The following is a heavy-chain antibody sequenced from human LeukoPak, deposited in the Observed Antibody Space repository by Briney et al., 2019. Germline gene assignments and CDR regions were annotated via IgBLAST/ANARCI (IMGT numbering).Heavy chain of an antibody. Sequence: PGGSLRLSCATPGTIFRNYEMNWVRQAPGKGLEWISYISSSGDTIYYADSVKGRFIISGDNAKNSLYLQMNSLRVEDTAVYYCATRPYGFLGPFDFWGQGTLVTVSS. CDR2: ISSSGDTI. CDR3: ATRPYGFLGPFDF. J-gene: IGHJ4*02. V-gene: IGHV3-48*03. CDR1: GTIFRNYE. D-gene: IGHD3-10*01.